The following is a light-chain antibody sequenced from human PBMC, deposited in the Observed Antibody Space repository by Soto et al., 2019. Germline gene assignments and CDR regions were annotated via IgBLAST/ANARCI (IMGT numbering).Light chain of an antibody. CDR2: EVR. V-gene: IGLV2-14*01. J-gene: IGLJ3*02. Sequence: QSALTQPASVSGSAGQSITISCSGTMRDVGAYNLVSWYQQHPGTAPKLIIYEVRNRPSGISSRFSDSRSGNTAPMTISGLQPEDEGDHYCSAYTPRSPLVFGGGTKLTVL. CDR3: SAYTPRSPLV. CDR1: MRDVGAYNL.